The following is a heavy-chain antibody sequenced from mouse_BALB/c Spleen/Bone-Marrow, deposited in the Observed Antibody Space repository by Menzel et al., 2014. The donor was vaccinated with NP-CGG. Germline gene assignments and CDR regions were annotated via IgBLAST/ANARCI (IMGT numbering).Heavy chain of an antibody. CDR3: ARGGYDGAWFAY. CDR1: GYTFTSYY. J-gene: IGHJ3*01. Sequence: QVQLQQSGPELVKPGPSVRISCKASGYTFTSYYIHWVKQRPGQGLEWIGWTYPGNVNTNYNEKFKGKATLTADKSSSTAYLQLSSLTSEDSAVYFCARGGYDGAWFAYWGQGTLVTVSA. CDR2: TYPGNVNT. V-gene: IGHV1S56*01. D-gene: IGHD2-14*01.